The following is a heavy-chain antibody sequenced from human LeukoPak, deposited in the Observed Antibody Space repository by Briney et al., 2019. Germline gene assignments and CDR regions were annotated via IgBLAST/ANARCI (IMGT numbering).Heavy chain of an antibody. CDR3: ARADSSIAARLSRSSIFNYYYYMDV. D-gene: IGHD6-6*01. V-gene: IGHV3-7*01. CDR1: RFTFRSYN. Sequence: PGGSLRLSCAASRFTFRSYNMNWVRQAPGKGLEWVANIKQDGSEKYYVDSVKGRFTISRDNAKNSLYLQMNSLRAEDTAVYYCARADSSIAARLSRSSIFNYYYYMDVWGKGTTVTVSS. J-gene: IGHJ6*03. CDR2: IKQDGSEK.